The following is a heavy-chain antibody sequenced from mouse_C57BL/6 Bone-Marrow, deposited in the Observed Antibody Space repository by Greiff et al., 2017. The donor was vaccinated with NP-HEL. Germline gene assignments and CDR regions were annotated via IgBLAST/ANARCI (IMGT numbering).Heavy chain of an antibody. CDR1: GYTFTSYW. Sequence: QVQLKQPGAELVKPGASVKLSCKASGYTFTSYWMHWVKQRPGQGLEWIGMIHPNSGSTNYNEKFKSKATLTVDKSSSTAYMQLSSLTSEDSAVYCCARGLTTPGFDYWGQGTTLTVSS. V-gene: IGHV1-64*01. CDR2: IHPNSGST. CDR3: ARGLTTPGFDY. J-gene: IGHJ2*01. D-gene: IGHD1-1*01.